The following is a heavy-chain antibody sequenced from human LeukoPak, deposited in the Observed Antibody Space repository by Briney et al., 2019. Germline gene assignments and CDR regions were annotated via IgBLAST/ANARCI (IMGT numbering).Heavy chain of an antibody. V-gene: IGHV3-30*18. D-gene: IGHD6-19*01. CDR2: ISYDGSNK. Sequence: GRSLRLSCAASGFTFSSYGMHWVRQAPGKGLEWVAVISYDGSNKYYADSVKGRFSISRDNSKNTLYLQMNSLRAEDTAVYYCEKDTANPVIAVAGLIDYWGQGTLVTVSS. J-gene: IGHJ4*02. CDR1: GFTFSSYG. CDR3: EKDTANPVIAVAGLIDY.